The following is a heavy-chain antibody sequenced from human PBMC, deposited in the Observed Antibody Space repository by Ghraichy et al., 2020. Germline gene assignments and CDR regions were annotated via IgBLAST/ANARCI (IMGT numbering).Heavy chain of an antibody. V-gene: IGHV3-48*02. CDR2: ISSSSSTI. CDR3: ARDRDDNWGTYRYTCDN. J-gene: IGHJ4*02. Sequence: GESLNISCAASGFTFSHYSMNWVRQAPGKGLEWVSYISSSSSTIYYADSVKGRFTISRDNAKNSLYLQMNSLRDEDTAIYYCARDRDDNWGTYRYTCDNWGQGTLVTVSS. D-gene: IGHD3-16*02. CDR1: GFTFSHYS.